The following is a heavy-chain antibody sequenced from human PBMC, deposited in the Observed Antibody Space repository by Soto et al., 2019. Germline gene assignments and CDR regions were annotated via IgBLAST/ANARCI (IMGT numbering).Heavy chain of an antibody. D-gene: IGHD2-21*01. J-gene: IGHJ4*02. CDR2: LHPSSGRT. V-gene: IGHV1-8*01. CDR3: ARGVTAGLDY. Sequence: QMQLVHSGAEVREPGASVKVSCKASGSSFTSLDLNWVRQTTGQGLEWMGWLHPSSGRTGYAKKFQGRDTMTRDNSINTVYSEQSSLPSYDTACNYGARGVTAGLDYWGQGTLVTVSS. CDR1: GSSFTSLD.